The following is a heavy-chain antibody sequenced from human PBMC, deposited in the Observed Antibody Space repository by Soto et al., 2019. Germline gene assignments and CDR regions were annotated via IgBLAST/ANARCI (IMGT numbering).Heavy chain of an antibody. J-gene: IGHJ4*02. Sequence: GGSLRLSCAASGFTFSSYGMHWVRQAPGKGLEWVAVISYDGSNKYYADSVKGRFTISRDNSKNTLYLQMNSLRAEDTAVYYCAKWSSYYCTFDYWGQGTLVTVSS. D-gene: IGHD2-8*01. CDR1: GFTFSSYG. V-gene: IGHV3-30*18. CDR3: AKWSSYYCTFDY. CDR2: ISYDGSNK.